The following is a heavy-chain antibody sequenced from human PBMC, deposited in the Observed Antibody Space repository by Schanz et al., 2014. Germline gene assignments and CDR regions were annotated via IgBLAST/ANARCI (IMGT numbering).Heavy chain of an antibody. D-gene: IGHD6-13*01. CDR2: IYYSGST. J-gene: IGHJ4*02. CDR1: GGSISSGGYT. V-gene: IGHV4-30-4*07. CDR3: ARAAGPVDY. Sequence: ESGPGLVKPSQTLSLTCAVSGGSISSGGYTWSWIRQPPGKGLEWIGYIYYSGSTYYNPSLKSRVTISVDTSKNQFSLMLGSVTAADTAVYYCARAAGPVDYWGQGTLVTVSS.